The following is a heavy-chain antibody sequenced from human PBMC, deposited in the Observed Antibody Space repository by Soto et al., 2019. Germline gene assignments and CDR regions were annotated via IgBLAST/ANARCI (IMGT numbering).Heavy chain of an antibody. CDR2: IYYSGST. D-gene: IGHD1-26*01. CDR3: ARLGVYSGSYFDY. V-gene: IGHV4-39*01. Sequence: QLQESGPGLVKPSETLSLTCTVSGGSISSSSYYWGWIRQPPGKGLEWIGSIYYSGSTYYNPSLKSRVTISVDTSKNQFSLKLSSVTAADTAVYYCARLGVYSGSYFDYWGQGTLVTVSS. CDR1: GGSISSSSYY. J-gene: IGHJ4*02.